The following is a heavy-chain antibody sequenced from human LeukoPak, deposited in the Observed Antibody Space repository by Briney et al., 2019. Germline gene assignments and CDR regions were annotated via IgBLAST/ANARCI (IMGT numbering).Heavy chain of an antibody. J-gene: IGHJ4*02. CDR2: INHSGST. V-gene: IGHV4-34*01. Sequence: SETLSLTCAVYGGSFSGYYWSWIRQPPGKGLEWIGEINHSGSTNYNPSLKSRVTISVDTSKNQFSLKLSSVTAADTAVYYCARGDYGGNSAFDYWGQGTLVTVSS. CDR3: ARGDYGGNSAFDY. CDR1: GGSFSGYY. D-gene: IGHD4-23*01.